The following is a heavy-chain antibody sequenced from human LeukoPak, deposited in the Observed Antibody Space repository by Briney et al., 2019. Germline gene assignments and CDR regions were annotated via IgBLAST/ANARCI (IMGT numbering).Heavy chain of an antibody. J-gene: IGHJ4*02. Sequence: GGSLRLSCAASGFSFSDSYMSWIRQAPGKGLEWVSYISSSGTTIHYADSVKGRFTISRDNAKNSLYLQMNSLRAEDTAVYYCARQMGTISYNFDYWGQGTQVTVSS. CDR1: GFSFSDSY. CDR2: ISSSGTTI. CDR3: ARQMGTISYNFDY. D-gene: IGHD5-24*01. V-gene: IGHV3-11*01.